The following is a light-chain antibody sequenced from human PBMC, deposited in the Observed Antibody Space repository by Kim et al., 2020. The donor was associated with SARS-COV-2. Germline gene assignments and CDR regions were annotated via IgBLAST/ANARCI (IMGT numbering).Light chain of an antibody. CDR1: QSLLYSSNNKNY. Sequence: DIVMTQSPDSLAVSLGERATINCKSSQSLLYSSNNKNYLAWYQQKPGQPPKLLIYWASIRDSGVPDRFSGSGSGTDFTLTISSLQTEDVAVYYCQQYYTTPYTFGQGTKLEI. CDR2: WAS. V-gene: IGKV4-1*01. J-gene: IGKJ2*01. CDR3: QQYYTTPYT.